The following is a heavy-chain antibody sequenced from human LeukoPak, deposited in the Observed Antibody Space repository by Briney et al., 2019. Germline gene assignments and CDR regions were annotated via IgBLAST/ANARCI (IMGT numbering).Heavy chain of an antibody. V-gene: IGHV1-69*04. CDR1: GGTFSSYA. CDR3: ARDVLGAAGYY. D-gene: IGHD6-13*01. Sequence: GASVKVSCKASGGTFSSYAISWVRQAPGQGLEWMGRIIPILGIANYAQKFQGRVTITADKSTSTAYMELSSLRSEDTAVYYCARDVLGAAGYYWGQGTLVTVSS. CDR2: IIPILGIA. J-gene: IGHJ4*02.